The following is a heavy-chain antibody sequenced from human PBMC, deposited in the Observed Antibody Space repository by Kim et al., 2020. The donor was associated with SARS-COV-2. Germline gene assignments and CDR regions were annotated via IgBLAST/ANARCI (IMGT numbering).Heavy chain of an antibody. J-gene: IGHJ6*02. D-gene: IGHD7-27*01. V-gene: IGHV1-8*01. Sequence: QKFQGRVTMTRNTSISTAYMELSSLRSEDTAVYYCARETGVDYYYYGMDVWGQGTTVTVSS. CDR3: ARETGVDYYYYGMDV.